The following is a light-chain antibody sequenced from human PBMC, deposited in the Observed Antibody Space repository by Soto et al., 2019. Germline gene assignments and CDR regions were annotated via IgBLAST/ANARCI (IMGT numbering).Light chain of an antibody. Sequence: QSALTQPASVSGSPGQSITISCTGTTRDVGGYNYVSWYRQHPGKAHKLMIYDVTNRPSGVSDRFSGSKSGNTASLTISGLQAEDEAEYFCSSYTSSSHVVFGGGTKVTVL. CDR3: SSYTSSSHVV. V-gene: IGLV2-14*03. J-gene: IGLJ2*01. CDR1: TRDVGGYNY. CDR2: DVT.